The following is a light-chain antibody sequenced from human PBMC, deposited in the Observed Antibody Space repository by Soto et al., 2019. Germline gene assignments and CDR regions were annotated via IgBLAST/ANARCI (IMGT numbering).Light chain of an antibody. CDR1: HSVNSH. Sequence: MMMTQSPATLSVSPGERVTLSCRTSHSVNSHVAWYQHKPGQTPRLLIYDTSTRATGVPTRFSGSGSGTDFTLTINRLEPEDFAVYYCQQYDSSPRTFGQGTKVDIK. CDR2: DTS. CDR3: QQYDSSPRT. V-gene: IGKV3-15*01. J-gene: IGKJ1*01.